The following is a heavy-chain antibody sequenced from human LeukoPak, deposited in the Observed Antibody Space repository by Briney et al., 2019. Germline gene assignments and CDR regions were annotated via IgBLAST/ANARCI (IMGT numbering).Heavy chain of an antibody. J-gene: IGHJ6*03. CDR1: EFSFETYW. D-gene: IGHD5-24*01. CDR3: ARGETMDV. V-gene: IGHV3-7*01. CDR2: INEDGREK. Sequence: GGSLRLSCVALEFSFETYWMRWVRQAPGKGPEWVANINEDGREKHYVGSVRGRFTISRDKDDNSLHLQMTSLRPEDMAVYYCARGETMDVWGKGTTVTVSS.